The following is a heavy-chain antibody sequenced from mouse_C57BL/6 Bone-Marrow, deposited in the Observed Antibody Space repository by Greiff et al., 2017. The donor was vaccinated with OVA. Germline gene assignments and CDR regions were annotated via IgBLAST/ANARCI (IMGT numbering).Heavy chain of an antibody. J-gene: IGHJ4*01. CDR2: IWTGGGT. CDR3: ARVLGYGSRYYYAMDY. CDR1: GFSLTSYA. Sequence: VKLQESGPGLVAPSQSLSITCTVSGFSLTSYAISWVRQPPGKGLEWLGVIWTGGGTNYNSALKSRLSISKDNSKSQVFLKMNSLQTDDTARYYCARVLGYGSRYYYAMDYWGQGTSVTVSS. D-gene: IGHD1-1*01. V-gene: IGHV2-9-1*01.